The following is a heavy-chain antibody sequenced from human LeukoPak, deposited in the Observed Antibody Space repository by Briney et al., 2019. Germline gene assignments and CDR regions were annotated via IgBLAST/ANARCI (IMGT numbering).Heavy chain of an antibody. Sequence: PSETLSLTCTLSGGSISSSSYYWGWIRQPPGKGLEWIGSMYYSGSTYYNPSLKSRVTISADTSKNPFSLKLSSVTAADTAVYFCPRLDQYGDPYYFASCGQGTLVTVSS. CDR2: MYYSGST. CDR3: PRLDQYGDPYYFAS. CDR1: GGSISSSSYY. D-gene: IGHD4-17*01. J-gene: IGHJ4*02. V-gene: IGHV4-39*01.